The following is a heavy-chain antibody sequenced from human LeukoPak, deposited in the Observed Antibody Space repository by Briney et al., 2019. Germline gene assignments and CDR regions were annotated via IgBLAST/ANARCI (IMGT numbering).Heavy chain of an antibody. CDR3: AIPFDWLSDAFDI. J-gene: IGHJ3*02. CDR2: IYYSGST. V-gene: IGHV4-39*01. Sequence: SETLSLTCTVSGGSISSSSYYWGWIRQPPGKGLEWIGSIYYSGSTYYNPSLKSRVTISVDTSKNQFSLKLSSVTAADTAVYYCAIPFDWLSDAFDIWGQGTMVTVSS. D-gene: IGHD3-9*01. CDR1: GGSISSSSYY.